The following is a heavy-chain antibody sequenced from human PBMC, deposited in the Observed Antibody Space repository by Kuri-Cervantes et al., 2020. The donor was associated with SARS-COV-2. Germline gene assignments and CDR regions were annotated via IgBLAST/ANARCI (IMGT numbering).Heavy chain of an antibody. CDR2: IFSNDEK. CDR3: AHRAKYCSSTSCYPSRHFDY. J-gene: IGHJ4*02. Sequence: SGPTLVKPTETLTLTCTVSGFSLSNARMGVSWILQPPGKALEWLAHIFSNDEKSYSTSLKSRLTIAKDTSKNQVVLTMTNMDPVDTATYYCAHRAKYCSSTSCYPSRHFDYWGQGTLVTVSS. CDR1: GFSLSNARMG. V-gene: IGHV2-26*01. D-gene: IGHD2-2*01.